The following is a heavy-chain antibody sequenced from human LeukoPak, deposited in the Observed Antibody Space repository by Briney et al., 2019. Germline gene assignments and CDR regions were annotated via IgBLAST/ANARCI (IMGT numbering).Heavy chain of an antibody. J-gene: IGHJ4*02. D-gene: IGHD4/OR15-4a*01. CDR2: IIPIFGTA. CDR3: AKRIANSARLYFDH. CDR1: GGTFSSYA. V-gene: IGHV1-69*05. Sequence: GASVKVSCKASGGTFSSYAISWERQAPGEGLEWMGGIIPIFGTANYAQKFQGRVTITTDESTSTASMELSSLRSEDTAVYYCAKRIANSARLYFDHWGQGTLVTV.